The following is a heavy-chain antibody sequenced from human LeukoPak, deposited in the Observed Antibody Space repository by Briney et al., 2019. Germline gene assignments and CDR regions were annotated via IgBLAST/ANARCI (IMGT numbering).Heavy chain of an antibody. J-gene: IGHJ4*02. CDR2: IYHSGST. D-gene: IGHD3-10*01. Sequence: SGTLSLTCAVCGGSIRSSNWWSWVRQPPGKGLEWIGEIYHSGSTNYNPSLKSRVTISVDKSKNQFSLKLSSVTAADTAVYYCARGGSGSHRPFDYWGQGTLVTVSS. CDR3: ARGGSGSHRPFDY. V-gene: IGHV4-4*02. CDR1: GGSIRSSNW.